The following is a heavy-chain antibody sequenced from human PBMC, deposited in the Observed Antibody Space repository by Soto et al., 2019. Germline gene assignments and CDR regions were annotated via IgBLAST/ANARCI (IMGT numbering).Heavy chain of an antibody. D-gene: IGHD3-3*01. V-gene: IGHV3-7*01. CDR3: EINIFYDLWSGYYAFDI. CDR2: IKPDGSGK. J-gene: IGHJ3*02. CDR1: GFILSSYW. Sequence: EVQLVESGGDFVQPGGSLRLSCVASGFILSSYWMSWVRQAPGKGLEWVANIKPDGSGKYYVDSVKGRFTISRDNAKNSLYLQMNSLRAEDTAVYYCEINIFYDLWSGYYAFDIGGRGTMVTVSS.